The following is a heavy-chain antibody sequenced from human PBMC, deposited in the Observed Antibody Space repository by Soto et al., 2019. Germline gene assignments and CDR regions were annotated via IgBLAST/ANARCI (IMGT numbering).Heavy chain of an antibody. CDR2: VYFDGTT. V-gene: IGHV4-39*01. CDR3: ARHGSS. CDR1: GVSIINTSYY. Sequence: PSETLSLTCNVSGVSIINTSYYWGWIRQPPGKGLEWIGTVYFDGTTFYNPSLKSRLIISVDTSKNQFSLSLTSVPSADTAFYYCARHGSSWGQGTLVTVSS. J-gene: IGHJ5*02.